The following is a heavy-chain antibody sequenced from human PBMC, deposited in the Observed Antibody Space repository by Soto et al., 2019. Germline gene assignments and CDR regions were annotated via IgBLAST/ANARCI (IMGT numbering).Heavy chain of an antibody. CDR3: LPGITVPGPDY. CDR2: VRTKANSYAT. V-gene: IGHV3-73*02. Sequence: EVQLVESGGGLVQPGGSLKLSCAASGFTFSDSAMHWVRQASGKGLEWIGRVRTKANSYATAYGASVKGRFTISRDDSENTAYLQMNSLKTEDTAVYYCLPGITVPGPDYWGQGTLVTVSS. J-gene: IGHJ4*02. CDR1: GFTFSDSA. D-gene: IGHD6-19*01.